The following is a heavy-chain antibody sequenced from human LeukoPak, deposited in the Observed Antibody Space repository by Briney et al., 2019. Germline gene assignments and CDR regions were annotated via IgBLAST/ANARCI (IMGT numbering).Heavy chain of an antibody. CDR3: ARDYYYDSSGYYYWGGGAFDI. Sequence: ASVKVSCKASGYTFTGYYMHWVRQAPGQGLEWMGRINPNSGGTNYAQKFQGRGTMTKDTSIRTAYMELSRLRSDDTAVYYCARDYYYDSSGYYYWGGGAFDIWGQGTMVTVSS. D-gene: IGHD3-22*01. CDR1: GYTFTGYY. J-gene: IGHJ3*02. V-gene: IGHV1-2*06. CDR2: INPNSGGT.